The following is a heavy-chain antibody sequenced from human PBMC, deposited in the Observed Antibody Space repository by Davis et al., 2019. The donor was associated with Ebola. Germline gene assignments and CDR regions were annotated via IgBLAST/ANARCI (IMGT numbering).Heavy chain of an antibody. V-gene: IGHV1-3*01. Sequence: ASVKVSCKASGYTFTSYAMHWVRQARGQRLEWMGWINAGNGNTKYSQKFQGRVTITADESTSTAYMELSSLRSEDTAVYYCARDGGRGLYYYYYGMDVWGQGTTVTVSS. D-gene: IGHD4-23*01. CDR1: GYTFTSYA. CDR3: ARDGGRGLYYYYYGMDV. CDR2: INAGNGNT. J-gene: IGHJ6*02.